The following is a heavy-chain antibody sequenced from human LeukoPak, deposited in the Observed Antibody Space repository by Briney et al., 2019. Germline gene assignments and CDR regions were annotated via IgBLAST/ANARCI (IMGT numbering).Heavy chain of an antibody. CDR3: ARGLVTRPTGYYYRDV. D-gene: IGHD3-9*01. V-gene: IGHV1-69*05. CDR2: IIPIFGTA. Sequence: SVKVSCKASGGTFSSYAISWVRQAPGQELEWMGGIIPIFGTANYAQKFQGRVTITTDESTSTAYREVSSVRSEDTAVYYCARGLVTRPTGYYYRDVWGKGTTVTVSS. CDR1: GGTFSSYA. J-gene: IGHJ6*03.